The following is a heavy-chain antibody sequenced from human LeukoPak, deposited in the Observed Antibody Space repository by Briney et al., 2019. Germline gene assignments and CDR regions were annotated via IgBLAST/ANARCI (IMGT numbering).Heavy chain of an antibody. CDR2: INHSGST. CDR1: GGSFSGYY. V-gene: IGHV4-34*01. J-gene: IGHJ5*02. CDR3: ARGRITIFGVVITRRWFDP. Sequence: SETLSLTCAVYGGSFSGYYWSWIRQPPGKGLEWIGKINHSGSTNYNPSLKSRVTISVDTSKNQFSLKLSSVTAADTAVYYCARGRITIFGVVITRRWFDPWGQGTLVTVSS. D-gene: IGHD3-3*01.